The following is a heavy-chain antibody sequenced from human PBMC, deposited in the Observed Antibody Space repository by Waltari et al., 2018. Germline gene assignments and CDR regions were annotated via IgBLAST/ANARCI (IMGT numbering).Heavy chain of an antibody. CDR3: ARTYYDFWTGSYWVHYFDD. CDR1: GYNFTNYD. CDR2: MNPDSGNT. V-gene: IGHV1-8*01. J-gene: IGHJ4*02. D-gene: IGHD3-3*01. Sequence: QVQLVQSGAEVKKPGASVKVSCKASGYNFTNYDISWVRQAAVQGLEWMGWMNPDSGNTGYAQRIQGRVTMTRNTSISTAYMELSSLRSEDTAVYYCARTYYDFWTGSYWVHYFDDWGQGTLVTVSS.